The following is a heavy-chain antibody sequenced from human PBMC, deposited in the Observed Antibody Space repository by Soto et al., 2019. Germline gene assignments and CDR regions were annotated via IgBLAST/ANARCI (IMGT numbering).Heavy chain of an antibody. CDR1: GFTFSSFA. D-gene: IGHD6-25*01. J-gene: IGHJ4*02. CDR2: ILGSGGSP. CDR3: ARRPPEQRSFGY. V-gene: IGHV3-23*01. Sequence: GGSLRLSCAASGFTFSSFAMHWVRQAPGKGLEWVSGILGSGGSPDYADAVKGRFTISRDNSRNTLFLQMNGLRAEDTAIYYCARRPPEQRSFGYWGQGTQVTVSS.